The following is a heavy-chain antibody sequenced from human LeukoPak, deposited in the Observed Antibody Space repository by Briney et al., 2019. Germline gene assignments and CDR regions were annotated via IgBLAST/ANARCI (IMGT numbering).Heavy chain of an antibody. D-gene: IGHD5-18*01. CDR2: IRYDGSNK. Sequence: GGSLRLSCAASGFTFSSFGMHWVRQAPGKGLEWVALIRYDGSNKYYADSVKGRFTISRDNSKNTLYLQVNSLRAEDTAMYYCAKDLGYSYGYVDYWGQGASVTVSS. V-gene: IGHV3-30*02. J-gene: IGHJ4*02. CDR1: GFTFSSFG. CDR3: AKDLGYSYGYVDY.